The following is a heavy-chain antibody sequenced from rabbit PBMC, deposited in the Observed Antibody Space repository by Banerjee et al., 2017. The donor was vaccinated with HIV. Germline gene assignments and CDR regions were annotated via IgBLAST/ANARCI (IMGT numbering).Heavy chain of an antibody. V-gene: IGHV1S45*01. CDR3: ARDYTAKRWYLDL. CDR1: GIDFSSDYY. D-gene: IGHD7-1*01. CDR2: IYTGSGST. J-gene: IGHJ4*01. Sequence: QEQLVESGGGLVQPEGSLTLTCKASGIDFSSDYYMCWVRQAPEKGLEWIASIYTGSGSTYYASWAKGRFTISKTSSTTVTLQMTSLTAADTATYFCARDYTAKRWYLDLWGQGTLVTVS.